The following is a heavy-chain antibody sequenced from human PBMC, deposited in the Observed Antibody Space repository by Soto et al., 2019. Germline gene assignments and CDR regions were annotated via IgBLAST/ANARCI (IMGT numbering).Heavy chain of an antibody. CDR3: AKDIAARPPYYCDY. Sequence: EVQLVESGGGLVQPGRSLSLSCAASGFTFDDYAMHWVRQAPGKGLEWVSGISWNSGTIAYADSVEGRFTISRDNAKNSLYLQMTSLRAEDTALYYCAKDIAARPPYYCDYWGQGTLVTVSS. J-gene: IGHJ4*02. V-gene: IGHV3-9*01. D-gene: IGHD6-6*01. CDR2: ISWNSGTI. CDR1: GFTFDDYA.